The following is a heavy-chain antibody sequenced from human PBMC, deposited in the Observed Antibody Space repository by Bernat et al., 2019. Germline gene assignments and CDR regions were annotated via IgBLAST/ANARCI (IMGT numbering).Heavy chain of an antibody. Sequence: EVQLVESGGGLVKPGGSLRLSCAASGFTFSSYSMNWVRQAPGKGLEWVSSISSSSSYIYYADSVKGRFTISRDNAKNSLYLQMNSLRAEDTAVYYCARDSYYDFWSGYYNSYYYYYMDVWGKGTTVTVSS. J-gene: IGHJ6*03. CDR1: GFTFSSYS. CDR3: ARDSYYDFWSGYYNSYYYYYMDV. CDR2: ISSSSSYI. D-gene: IGHD3-3*01. V-gene: IGHV3-21*01.